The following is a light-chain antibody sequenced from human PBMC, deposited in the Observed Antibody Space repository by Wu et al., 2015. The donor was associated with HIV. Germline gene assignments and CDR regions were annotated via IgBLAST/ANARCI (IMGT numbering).Light chain of an antibody. CDR2: EAY. CDR1: QSVGSLGSN. V-gene: IGKV3-20*01. J-gene: IGKJ4*01. Sequence: ENVLMQSPGTLSVSPGERVTLFCNATQSVGSLGSNWLAWYQHKPGQSPRLLIYEAYKKAAGVSDRFSGAGSGTDFSLTISGLESEDFAVYYCQQYGSSPLTFGGGTKVEIK. CDR3: QQYGSSPLT.